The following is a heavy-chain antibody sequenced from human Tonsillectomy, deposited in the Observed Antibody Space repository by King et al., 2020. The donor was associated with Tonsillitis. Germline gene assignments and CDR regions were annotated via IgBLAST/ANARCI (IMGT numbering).Heavy chain of an antibody. CDR3: ARAKRGYSSGSLSAFDI. J-gene: IGHJ3*02. Sequence: VQLVQSGAEVKKPGSSVKVSCKASGGTLSSYAISWVRQAPGQGLEWMGGIIPIFGTANYAQKFHGGVTITAAKSTSTAYMELSSLRAEDTAVYYCARAKRGYSSGSLSAFDIWGQGTMVTVSS. CDR2: IIPIFGTA. CDR1: GGTLSSYA. D-gene: IGHD5-18*01. V-gene: IGHV1-69*06.